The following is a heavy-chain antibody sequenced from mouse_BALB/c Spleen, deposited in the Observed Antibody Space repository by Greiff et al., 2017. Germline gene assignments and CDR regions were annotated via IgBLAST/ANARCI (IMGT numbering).Heavy chain of an antibody. J-gene: IGHJ4*01. Sequence: EVMLVESGGGLVQPGGSLRLSCATSGFTFTDYYMSWVRQPPGKALEWLGFIRNKANGYTTEYSASVKGRFTISRDNSQSILYLQMNTLRAEDSATYYCARATTTALYYAMDYWGQGTSVTVSS. V-gene: IGHV7-3*02. D-gene: IGHD1-2*01. CDR1: GFTFTDYY. CDR2: IRNKANGYTT. CDR3: ARATTTALYYAMDY.